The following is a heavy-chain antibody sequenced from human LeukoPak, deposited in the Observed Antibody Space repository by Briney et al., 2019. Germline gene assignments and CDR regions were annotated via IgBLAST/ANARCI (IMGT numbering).Heavy chain of an antibody. CDR1: GFTFSQYA. D-gene: IGHD6-19*01. V-gene: IGHV3-30-3*01. CDR3: AREGGVAVAGRRGYYFDY. J-gene: IGHJ4*02. CDR2: ISYDGNHK. Sequence: PGGSLRLSCAASGFTFSQYAIHWVRQAPGKGLEWVAVISYDGNHKYYADSVKGRFTISSSRDNSKNTLYLQMNSLRTEDTAVYYCAREGGVAVAGRRGYYFDYWGQGTLVTVSS.